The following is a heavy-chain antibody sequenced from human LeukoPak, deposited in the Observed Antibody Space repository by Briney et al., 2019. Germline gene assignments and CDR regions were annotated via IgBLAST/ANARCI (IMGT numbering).Heavy chain of an antibody. CDR2: IGGSGSST. Sequence: GRSLRLSCAASGFTFSSYALSWVRQAPGKGLEWVSAIGGSGSSTYYADSVKGRFTISRDNSKNVLYLQMNSLRAEDTAIYYCAKDSWFDPWGQGTLVTVSS. V-gene: IGHV3-23*01. J-gene: IGHJ5*02. CDR3: AKDSWFDP. CDR1: GFTFSSYA.